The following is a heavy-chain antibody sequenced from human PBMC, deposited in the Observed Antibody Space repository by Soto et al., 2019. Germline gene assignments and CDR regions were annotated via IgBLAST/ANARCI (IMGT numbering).Heavy chain of an antibody. Sequence: SVKVSCKASGGTFSSYAISWVRQAPGQGLEWMGRINPIGGTANYAQKFQGRVTMTRDTSTSTVYMELSSLRSEDTAVYYCARDGRGSSSGWFDPWGQGTLVTVSS. CDR3: ARDGRGSSSGWFDP. D-gene: IGHD6-6*01. J-gene: IGHJ5*02. V-gene: IGHV1-69*04. CDR1: GGTFSSYA. CDR2: INPIGGTA.